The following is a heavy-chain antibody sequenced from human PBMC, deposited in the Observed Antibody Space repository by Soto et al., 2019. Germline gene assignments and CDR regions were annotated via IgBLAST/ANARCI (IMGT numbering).Heavy chain of an antibody. CDR2: IIPIFGTA. J-gene: IGHJ4*02. CDR1: GGTFSSYA. V-gene: IGHV1-69*01. CDR3: ARGGYCSGGSCYSGAFDY. Sequence: QVQLVQSGAEVKKPGSSVKVSCKASGGTFSSYAISWVRQAPGQGLEWMGGIIPIFGTANYAQKFQGRVTITADESTSTAYMELSSLRSEDTAVYYCARGGYCSGGSCYSGAFDYWGQGTLVTVSS. D-gene: IGHD2-15*01.